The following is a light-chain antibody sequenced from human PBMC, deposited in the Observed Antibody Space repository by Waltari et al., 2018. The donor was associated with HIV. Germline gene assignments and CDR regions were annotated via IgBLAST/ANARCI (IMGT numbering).Light chain of an antibody. CDR3: QQYDGYPYT. V-gene: IGKV1-5*03. CDR2: KAS. Sequence: DIQMTQSPSTLSASVGDRVTIACRASQSIRSWLAWYQQKPGKAPNLLIHKASSLESGVPSRFSGSGSGTDFTLTISSLQPDDFATYYCQQYDGYPYTFGQGTKLEIK. CDR1: QSIRSW. J-gene: IGKJ2*01.